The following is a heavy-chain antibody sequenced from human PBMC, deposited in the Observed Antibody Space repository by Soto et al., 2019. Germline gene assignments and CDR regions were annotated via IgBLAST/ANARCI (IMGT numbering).Heavy chain of an antibody. V-gene: IGHV6-1*01. D-gene: IGHD5-12*01. CDR3: ARDPGGYGGYYYYYGMDV. Sequence: TLSLTCVGSGDTVSSNSVAWNWVRQSPSRGLEWLGRTYYRSRWYSDYAVSVRSRIDINADTSKNQFSLQLNSVTPEDTAVYYCARDPGGYGGYYYYYGMDVWGQGTTVTVSS. CDR1: GDTVSSNSVA. J-gene: IGHJ6*02. CDR2: TYYRSRWYS.